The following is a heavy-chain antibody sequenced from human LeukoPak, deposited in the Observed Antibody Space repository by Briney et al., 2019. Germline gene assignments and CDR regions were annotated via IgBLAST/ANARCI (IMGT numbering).Heavy chain of an antibody. J-gene: IGHJ3*02. CDR1: GESISGFY. CDR2: IYYSGST. CDR3: ARDRCSSCRAFDI. D-gene: IGHD6-13*01. V-gene: IGHV4-59*01. Sequence: SETLSLTCTVSGESISGFYWTWIRQPPGKGLEWIGYIYYSGSTNYNPSLKSRVTISVDTSKNQFSLKLSSVTAADTAVYYCARDRCSSCRAFDIWGQGTMVTVSS.